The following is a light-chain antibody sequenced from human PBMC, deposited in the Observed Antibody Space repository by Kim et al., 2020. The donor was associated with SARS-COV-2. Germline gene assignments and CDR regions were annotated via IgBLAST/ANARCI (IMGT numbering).Light chain of an antibody. CDR2: AKT. CDR3: FSRDTDGPHNYV. V-gene: IGLV3-19*01. J-gene: IGLJ1*01. CDR1: SLRSYY. Sequence: LGQTVRITCQGDSLRSYYARWYQQKPVQPPLLVIYAKTNRPSGIPDRFSGSSSGNTASLTITGAQAEDEADYYCFSRDTDGPHNYVFGTGTKVTVL.